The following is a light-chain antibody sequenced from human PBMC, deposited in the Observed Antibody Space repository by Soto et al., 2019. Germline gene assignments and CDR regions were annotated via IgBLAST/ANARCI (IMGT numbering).Light chain of an antibody. J-gene: IGKJ3*01. CDR2: GAS. CDR1: QSVSSNY. CDR3: QQYGSSPFT. V-gene: IGKV3-20*01. Sequence: EIVLTQSPGTLSLYPGERATLSCRASQSVSSNYLAWYQQKPGQAPRLLFYGASSRATGIPDRFSGSGSGTDFTLTISRLEPEDFAVYYCQQYGSSPFTFGPGTKVDIK.